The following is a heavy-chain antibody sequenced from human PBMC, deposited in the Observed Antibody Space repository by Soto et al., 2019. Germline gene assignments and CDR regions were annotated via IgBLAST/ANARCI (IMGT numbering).Heavy chain of an antibody. CDR2: IYYSGST. Sequence: PSETLSLTCTVYGGSISISSYYWGWIRQPPGMGLEWIGSIYYSGSTYYNPSLKSRVTISVDTSKNQFSLKLSSVTAADTAVYYCARPFADYDFWSGYYNPGNGMDVWGQGTTVTVSS. J-gene: IGHJ6*02. CDR3: ARPFADYDFWSGYYNPGNGMDV. CDR1: GGSISISSYY. V-gene: IGHV4-39*01. D-gene: IGHD3-3*01.